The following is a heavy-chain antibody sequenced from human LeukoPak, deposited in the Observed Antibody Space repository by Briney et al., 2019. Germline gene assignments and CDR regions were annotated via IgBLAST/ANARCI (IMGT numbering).Heavy chain of an antibody. CDR3: ASGSSGSYPGVVVY. CDR2: ISSSSSYI. D-gene: IGHD1-26*01. J-gene: IGHJ4*02. Sequence: KTGGSLRLSCAASGFTFSSYAMSWVRQAPGKGLEWVSSISSSSSYIYYADSVKGRFTISRDNAKNSLYLQMNSLRAEDTAVYYCASGSSGSYPGVVVYWGQGTLVTVSS. V-gene: IGHV3-21*01. CDR1: GFTFSSYA.